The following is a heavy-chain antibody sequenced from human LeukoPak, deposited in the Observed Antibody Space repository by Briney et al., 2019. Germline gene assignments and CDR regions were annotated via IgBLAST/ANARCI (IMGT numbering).Heavy chain of an antibody. Sequence: SETLSLTCTASGGSISSYYWSWIRQPPGKGLEWIGYIYYSGSTNYNPSLKSRVTISVDTSKNQFSLKLSSVTAADTAVYYCARVFRGYSYGPFDYWGQGTLVTVSS. CDR2: IYYSGST. CDR3: ARVFRGYSYGPFDY. V-gene: IGHV4-59*01. J-gene: IGHJ4*02. CDR1: GGSISSYY. D-gene: IGHD5-18*01.